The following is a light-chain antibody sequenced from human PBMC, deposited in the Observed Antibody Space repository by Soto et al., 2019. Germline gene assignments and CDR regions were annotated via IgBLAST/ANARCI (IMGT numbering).Light chain of an antibody. V-gene: IGKV3-20*01. CDR3: HQCDNSKIT. J-gene: IGKJ5*01. CDR1: QSVSSYY. CDR2: GAS. Sequence: EIVLTQSPGTLSLSPGERATLSCRASQSVSSYYLAWYQQKPGQAPRLLISGASNRATGIPDRFSGIGYGTACTLTISRLEPEDFAVQYCHQCDNSKITFGHGTRLEI.